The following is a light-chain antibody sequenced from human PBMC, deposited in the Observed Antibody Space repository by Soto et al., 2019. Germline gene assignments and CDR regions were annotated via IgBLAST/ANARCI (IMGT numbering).Light chain of an antibody. CDR2: RNN. CDR3: AARDDSVSGYV. V-gene: IGLV1-47*01. J-gene: IGLJ1*01. Sequence: QSVLTQPPSASGTPGQRVTISCSGSSSNIESNYVYWYQQLPGTAPKLLIYRNNPRPSGVPDRFSCSKSGTSASLPISGLRSEDEADYDWAARDDSVSGYVFGTGTKLTVL. CDR1: SSNIESNY.